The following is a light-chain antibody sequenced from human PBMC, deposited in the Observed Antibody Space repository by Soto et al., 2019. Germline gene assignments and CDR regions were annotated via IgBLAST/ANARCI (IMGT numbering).Light chain of an antibody. CDR1: QSISSW. Sequence: DIQMTQSPSTLPASVGDRVTITCRASQSISSWLAWYQQKPGKAPKLLLYKASSLERGVPSRFSGSGSGTEFTLTISSLQPEDFATYYCQQYGSYSRTFGQGTKVEIK. V-gene: IGKV1-5*03. J-gene: IGKJ1*01. CDR3: QQYGSYSRT. CDR2: KAS.